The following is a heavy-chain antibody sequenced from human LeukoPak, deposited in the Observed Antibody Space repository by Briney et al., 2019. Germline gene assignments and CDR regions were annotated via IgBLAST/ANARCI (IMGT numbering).Heavy chain of an antibody. D-gene: IGHD3-22*01. Sequence: RGSLRLSCAASGFTFSSYSMNWVRQAPGKGLEWVSSISSSSSYIYYADSVKGRFTISRDNAKNSLYLQMNSLRAEDTAVYYCARDTYYYDSSGYYKYFQHWGQGTLVTVSS. CDR1: GFTFSSYS. J-gene: IGHJ1*01. CDR2: ISSSSSYI. CDR3: ARDTYYYDSSGYYKYFQH. V-gene: IGHV3-21*01.